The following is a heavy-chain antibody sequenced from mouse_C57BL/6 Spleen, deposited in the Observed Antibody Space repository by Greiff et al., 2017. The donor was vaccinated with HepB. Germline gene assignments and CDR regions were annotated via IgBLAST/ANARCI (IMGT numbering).Heavy chain of an antibody. CDR2: IYPRSGNT. D-gene: IGHD2-1*01. CDR3: APLYGNYGVWFAY. V-gene: IGHV1-81*01. CDR1: GYTFTSYG. Sequence: QVQLQQSGAELARPGASVKLSCKASGYTFTSYGISWVKQRTGQGLEWIGEIYPRSGNTYYNEKFKGKATLTADKSSSTAYMELRSLTSEDSAVYLCAPLYGNYGVWFAYWGQGTLVTVSA. J-gene: IGHJ3*01.